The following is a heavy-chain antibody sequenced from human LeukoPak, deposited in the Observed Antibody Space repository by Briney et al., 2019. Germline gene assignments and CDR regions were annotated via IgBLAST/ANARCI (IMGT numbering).Heavy chain of an antibody. CDR3: ARISSSWSDY. Sequence: GGSLRLSCAASRFTFSSYWMSWVRQAPGKGLEWVANIKQDGSEKYYVDSVKGRFTISRDNAKNSLYLQMNSLRAEDTAVYYCARISSSWSDYWGQGTLVTVSS. CDR1: RFTFSSYW. CDR2: IKQDGSEK. D-gene: IGHD6-13*01. J-gene: IGHJ4*02. V-gene: IGHV3-7*01.